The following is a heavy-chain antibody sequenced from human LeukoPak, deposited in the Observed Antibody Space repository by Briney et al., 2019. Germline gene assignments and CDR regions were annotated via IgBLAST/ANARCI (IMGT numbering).Heavy chain of an antibody. CDR3: AKESPYTSPRNYYFDY. CDR1: GFTFSTYW. V-gene: IGHV3-74*01. Sequence: GGSLRLSCAASGFTFSTYWMHWVRQAPGKGLVWVSRIDNGGSNTLYADSVRGRFTISRDNAKNTVYLQMNSLRAEDTAIYYCAKESPYTSPRNYYFDYWGQGALVTVSS. J-gene: IGHJ4*02. D-gene: IGHD5-18*01. CDR2: IDNGGSNT.